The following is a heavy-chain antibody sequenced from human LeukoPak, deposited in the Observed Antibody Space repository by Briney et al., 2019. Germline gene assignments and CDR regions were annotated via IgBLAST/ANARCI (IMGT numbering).Heavy chain of an antibody. CDR3: VRVHGGGY. CDR2: LHRDGSV. Sequence: GGSLRLSCAASGFTVSDNNMIWVRQAPGKGLEWVSTLHRDGSVRYADSVNGRFTISRDDSKNTLSLQMSSLRDEDTAVYYCVRVHGGGYWGQGTLVAVSS. D-gene: IGHD3-16*01. CDR1: GFTVSDNN. J-gene: IGHJ4*02. V-gene: IGHV3-53*01.